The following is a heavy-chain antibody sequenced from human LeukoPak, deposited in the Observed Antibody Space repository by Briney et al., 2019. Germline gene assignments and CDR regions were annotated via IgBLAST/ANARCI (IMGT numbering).Heavy chain of an antibody. CDR2: INHSGST. D-gene: IGHD2-2*01. V-gene: IGHV4-34*01. CDR1: GGSFSGYY. Sequence: PSETLSLTCAVYGGSFSGYYWSWIRQPPGKGLEWIGEINHSGSTNYNPSLKSRVTISVDTSKNQFSLKLSSVTAADTAMYYCARDTAAISGGRFDPWGQGTLVTVSS. CDR3: ARDTAAISGGRFDP. J-gene: IGHJ5*02.